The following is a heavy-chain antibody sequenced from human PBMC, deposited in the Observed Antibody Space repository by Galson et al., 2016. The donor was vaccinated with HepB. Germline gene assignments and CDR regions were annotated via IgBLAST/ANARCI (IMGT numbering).Heavy chain of an antibody. J-gene: IGHJ6*02. CDR1: GVSLRSYG. CDR2: MWLDGSND. Sequence: SLRLSCAASGVSLRSYGMHWVRQAPGKGLESVAVMWLDGSNDHYAASVKGCFTISRDISKSTVYLQMDRLRVEDTAVYYCARAGMGTDRRYYGMDVWGQGTTVTVSS. V-gene: IGHV3-33*01. CDR3: ARAGMGTDRRYYGMDV. D-gene: IGHD3-16*01.